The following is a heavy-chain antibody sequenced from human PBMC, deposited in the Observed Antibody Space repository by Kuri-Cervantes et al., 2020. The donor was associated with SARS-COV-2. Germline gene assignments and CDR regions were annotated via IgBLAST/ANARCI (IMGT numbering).Heavy chain of an antibody. CDR1: GYTFTSYG. CDR2: ISAYNGNT. J-gene: IGHJ4*02. V-gene: IGHV1-18*01. Sequence: ASVKVSCKASGYTFTSYGISWVRQAPGQGLEWMGWISAYNGNTNYAQKLQGRATMTTDTSTSTAYMELRSLRSDDTAVYLCARGSRGIAAAGSIDYWGQGTLVTVSS. CDR3: ARGSRGIAAAGSIDY. D-gene: IGHD6-13*01.